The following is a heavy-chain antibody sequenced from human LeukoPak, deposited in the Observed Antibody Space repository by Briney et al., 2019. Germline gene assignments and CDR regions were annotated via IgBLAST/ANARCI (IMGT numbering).Heavy chain of an antibody. D-gene: IGHD3-22*01. Sequence: ASVKVSCKVSGYTLTELSMHWVRQAPGKGLEWMGGFDPEDGETIDAQKFQGRVTMTEDTSTDTAYMELSSLRSEDTAVYYCATAHYYYDSSGFQYWGQGTLVTVSS. CDR3: ATAHYYYDSSGFQY. J-gene: IGHJ4*02. V-gene: IGHV1-24*01. CDR1: GYTLTELS. CDR2: FDPEDGET.